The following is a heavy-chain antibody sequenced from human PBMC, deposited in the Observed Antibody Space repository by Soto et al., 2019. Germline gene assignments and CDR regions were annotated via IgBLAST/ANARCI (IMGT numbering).Heavy chain of an antibody. Sequence: VQVVASGGGLVQPGRSLRLSCAVSGFRFEQYVMHWVRQAPGKGLECVSTVSPTGDTVAYADSVEGRFTVSRDNAKXXXXXXXXXXXXXXXXXXXXXXDAPNGSIDDWGQGTLVTVSS. J-gene: IGHJ4*02. D-gene: IGHD2-8*01. V-gene: IGHV3-9*01. CDR3: XXDAPNGSIDD. CDR1: GFRFEQYV. CDR2: VSPTGDTV.